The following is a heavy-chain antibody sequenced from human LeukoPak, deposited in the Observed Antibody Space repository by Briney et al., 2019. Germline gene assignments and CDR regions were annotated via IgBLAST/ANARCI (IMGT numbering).Heavy chain of an antibody. D-gene: IGHD1-26*01. Sequence: ASVKVSCKASGYIFTSYYMHWVRQAPGQGLEWMGIINPSGGSTSYAQKFQGRVTMTRDMSTSTVYMELSSLRSEDTAVYYCARDPEWELPFPWAFDIWGQGTMVTVSS. CDR3: ARDPEWELPFPWAFDI. J-gene: IGHJ3*02. CDR2: INPSGGST. CDR1: GYIFTSYY. V-gene: IGHV1-46*01.